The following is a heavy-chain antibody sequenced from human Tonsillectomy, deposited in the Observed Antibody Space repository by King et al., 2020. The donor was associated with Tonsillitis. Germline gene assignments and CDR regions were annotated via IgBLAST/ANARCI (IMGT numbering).Heavy chain of an antibody. V-gene: IGHV3-23*04. CDR1: GFTFSSYA. Sequence: VQLVESGGSLVPRGGSLRLSCAASGFTFSSYAMSWVRQAPGKALEWVSAITGSGYGKYYADSVKGRFTISRDNSKNTLYLRMNSLKAEDTAVYYCAKICQSAKDTRGLSYYFDYWGQGTLVTVSS. CDR2: ITGSGYGK. CDR3: AKICQSAKDTRGLSYYFDY. D-gene: IGHD2-15*01. J-gene: IGHJ4*02.